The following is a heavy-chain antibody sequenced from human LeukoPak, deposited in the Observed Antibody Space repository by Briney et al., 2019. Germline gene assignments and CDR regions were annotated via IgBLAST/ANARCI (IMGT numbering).Heavy chain of an antibody. Sequence: SETLSLTCTVSGDSINSGTYYWGWIRRPPGEGLEWIGTIYYSGSTYYNPSLKSRVTIFVDTSKNQFSLNLSSVTAADTAVYYCARPEASSGYPDYFDYWGQGTLVTVSS. CDR1: GDSINSGTYY. J-gene: IGHJ4*02. CDR3: ARPEASSGYPDYFDY. D-gene: IGHD3-22*01. CDR2: IYYSGST. V-gene: IGHV4-39*01.